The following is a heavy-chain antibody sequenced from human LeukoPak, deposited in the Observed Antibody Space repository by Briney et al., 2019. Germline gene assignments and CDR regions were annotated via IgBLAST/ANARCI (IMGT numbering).Heavy chain of an antibody. CDR2: ISSSSTYI. CDR1: GFTFSSYW. Sequence: GGSLRLSCAASGFTFSSYWMSWVRQAPGKGLEWVSSISSSSTYIYYADSVKGRFTISRDNAKNSLFLQMNSLRAEDTAVYYCARFALKTPPTDWGQGTLVTVSS. CDR3: ARFALKTPPTD. J-gene: IGHJ4*02. V-gene: IGHV3-21*01.